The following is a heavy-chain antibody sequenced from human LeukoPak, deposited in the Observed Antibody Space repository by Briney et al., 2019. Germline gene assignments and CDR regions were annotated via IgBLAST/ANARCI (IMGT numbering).Heavy chain of an antibody. CDR1: GDSISNYY. V-gene: IGHV4-59*08. Sequence: SETLSLTCTVSGDSISNYYWSWIRQSPGKGLEWIGYISNSGNINYNPSLKSRVTISLDTSKNQFSLKLNSVTAADTAVYYCARHIGYCSGGFCPVGFSYHYYGLDVWGQGTTVTVSS. J-gene: IGHJ6*02. D-gene: IGHD2-15*01. CDR3: ARHIGYCSGGFCPVGFSYHYYGLDV. CDR2: ISNSGNI.